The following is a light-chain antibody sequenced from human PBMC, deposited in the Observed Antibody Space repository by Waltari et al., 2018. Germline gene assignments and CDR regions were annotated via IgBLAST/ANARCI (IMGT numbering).Light chain of an antibody. CDR3: QQGSSLPLT. CDR2: ATS. J-gene: IGKJ4*01. V-gene: IGKV3-11*01. Sequence: VLTQSPATLSLSAGERATLACRASQCVFNYLAWYQQKRGQAPRLLMYATSKRATGIPARFSGSGSGTDFTLTISNLEADDFALYYCQQGSSLPLTFGGGTKVEIK. CDR1: QCVFNY.